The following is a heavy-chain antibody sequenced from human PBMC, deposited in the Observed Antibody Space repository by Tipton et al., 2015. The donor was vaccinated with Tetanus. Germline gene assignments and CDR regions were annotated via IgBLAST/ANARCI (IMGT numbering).Heavy chain of an antibody. CDR2: IDPNSGGT. J-gene: IGHJ6*02. V-gene: IGHV1-2*02. D-gene: IGHD3-22*01. Sequence: QVQLVQSGAEVKKPGASVKVSCKASGYTFTGYYIYWVRQAPGPGPEWMGWIDPNSGGTVYAQKFQVRVTMTRDTSISTAYMELRSLRSDDTAVYYCARDRGDYIYYGMDVWGPGTTVTVS. CDR1: GYTFTGYY. CDR3: ARDRGDYIYYGMDV.